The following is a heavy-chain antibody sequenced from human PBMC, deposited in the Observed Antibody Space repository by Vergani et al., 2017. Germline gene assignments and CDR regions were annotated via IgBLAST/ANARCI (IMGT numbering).Heavy chain of an antibody. D-gene: IGHD4-17*01. J-gene: IGHJ5*02. CDR1: GYTLTELS. CDR2: FDPEDGET. Sequence: QVQLVQSGAEVKKPGASVKVSCKVSGYTLTELSMHWVRQAPGKGLEWMGGFDPEDGETIYAQKFQGRVTITADKSTSTAYMELSSLRSEDTAVYYCARGTVTNWFDPWGQGTLVTVSS. V-gene: IGHV1-24*01. CDR3: ARGTVTNWFDP.